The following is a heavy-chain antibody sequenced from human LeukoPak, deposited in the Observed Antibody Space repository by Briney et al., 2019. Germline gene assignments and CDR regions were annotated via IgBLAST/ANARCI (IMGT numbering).Heavy chain of an antibody. J-gene: IGHJ4*02. D-gene: IGHD1-20*01. CDR1: RFTFSNYA. CDR3: ARDLTGATTGY. CDR2: ISYDGSNK. V-gene: IGHV3-30*04. Sequence: PGGSLRLSCAASRFTFSNYAMHWVRQAPGKGLEWVAVISYDGSNKYYADSVKGRFTISRDNSKNTLYLQMNSLRAEDTAVYYCARDLTGATTGYWGQGTLVTVSS.